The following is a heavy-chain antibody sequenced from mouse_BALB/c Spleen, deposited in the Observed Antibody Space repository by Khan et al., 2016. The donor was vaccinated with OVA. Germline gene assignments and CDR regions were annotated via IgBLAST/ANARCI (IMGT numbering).Heavy chain of an antibody. D-gene: IGHD4-1*01. CDR3: ASHVTGAFAY. J-gene: IGHJ3*01. CDR2: ISSDGSYT. Sequence: EVQLQESGGDLVKPGGSLNLSCAASGFTFSSYGMSWVRQTPDKRLEWVATISSDGSYTYYPASVKGRFTISRDNVKHTLYLQMSSLKSEDTAMDYCASHVTGAFAYWGQGTLVTVSA. CDR1: GFTFSSYG. V-gene: IGHV5-6*01.